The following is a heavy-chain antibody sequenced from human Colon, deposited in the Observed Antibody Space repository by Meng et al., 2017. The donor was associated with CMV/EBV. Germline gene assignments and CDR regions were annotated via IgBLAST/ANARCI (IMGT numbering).Heavy chain of an antibody. CDR2: INPNSGGT. CDR1: CYY. Sequence: CYYMHWVRQAPGQGLTWMGWINPNSGGTNYAQKFQGRVTMTRDTSISTAYMELSRLRSDDTAVYYCARSEGGYCSSTSCSLRNWFDPWGQGTLVTVSS. D-gene: IGHD2-2*01. J-gene: IGHJ5*02. V-gene: IGHV1-2*02. CDR3: ARSEGGYCSSTSCSLRNWFDP.